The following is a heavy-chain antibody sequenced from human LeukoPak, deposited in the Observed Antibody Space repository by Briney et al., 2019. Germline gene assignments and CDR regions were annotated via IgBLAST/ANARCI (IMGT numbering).Heavy chain of an antibody. CDR1: GGSINSTDSY. CDR2: ISYSGST. D-gene: IGHD1-1*01. CDR3: ARQETWERSALIDY. V-gene: IGHV4-39*01. J-gene: IGHJ4*02. Sequence: SETLSLTCTVSGGSINSTDSYWGWIRQPPGKGLEWIGSISYSGSTSYNSSLKSRVTISADTSKTQFSLRLRSVTAADTAVYYCARQETWERSALIDYWGQGTLVTVSS.